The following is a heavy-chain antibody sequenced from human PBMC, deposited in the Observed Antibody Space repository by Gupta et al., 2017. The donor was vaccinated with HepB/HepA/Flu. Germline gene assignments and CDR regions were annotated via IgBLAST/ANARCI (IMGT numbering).Heavy chain of an antibody. V-gene: IGHV4-59*08. CDR2: IYYTGST. J-gene: IGHJ4*02. CDR1: GGSIRTYY. Sequence: QVQLQESGPGLVKPSETLSLTCTVSGGSIRTYYWSWIRQPPGKGLEWIGYIYYTGSTNYNPSLKSRVTISVDTSKSQFSLKLSSVTAAETAVYYCARHKTRGIAVADYFDYWGQGTLVTISS. D-gene: IGHD6-19*01. CDR3: ARHKTRGIAVADYFDY.